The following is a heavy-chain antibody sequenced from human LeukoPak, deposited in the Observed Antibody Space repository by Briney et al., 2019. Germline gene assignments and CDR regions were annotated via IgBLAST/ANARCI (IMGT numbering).Heavy chain of an antibody. CDR1: GFSFRSYG. D-gene: IGHD3-3*01. CDR2: ISSDEINE. CDR3: ARAGLRFLEWLLPFDY. J-gene: IGHJ4*02. V-gene: IGHV3-30*03. Sequence: QSGGSLRLSCAASGFSFRSYGMHWVRQAPGKGLEWVALISSDEINEYYADSVKGRFTISRDNSKNTLYLQINSLRGEDTAVYYCARAGLRFLEWLLPFDYWGQGTLVTVSS.